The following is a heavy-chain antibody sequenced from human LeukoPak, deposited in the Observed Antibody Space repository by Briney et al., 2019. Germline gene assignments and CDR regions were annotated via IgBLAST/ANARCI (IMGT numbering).Heavy chain of an antibody. CDR2: ISSSSSYI. J-gene: IGHJ5*02. CDR3: ARDLEVPATEGNNWFDP. Sequence: GGSLRLSCAASGFTFSSYSMNWVRQAPGKGLEWVSSISSSSSYIYYADSVKGRFTISRDNAKNSLYLQMNSLRAEDTAVYYCARDLEVPATEGNNWFDPWGHGTLVTVSS. D-gene: IGHD2-2*01. V-gene: IGHV3-21*01. CDR1: GFTFSSYS.